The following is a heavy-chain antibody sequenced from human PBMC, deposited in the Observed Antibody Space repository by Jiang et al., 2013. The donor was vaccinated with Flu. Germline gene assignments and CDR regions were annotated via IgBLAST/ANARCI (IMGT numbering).Heavy chain of an antibody. D-gene: IGHD6-13*01. Sequence: GYTFTSYYMHWVRQAPGQGLEWMGIINPSGGSTSYAQKFQGRVTMTRDTSTSTVYMELSSLRSEDTAVYYCARDHGIAAAEYYFDYWGQGTLVTVSS. CDR3: ARDHGIAAAEYYFDY. J-gene: IGHJ4*02. CDR2: INPSGGST. V-gene: IGHV1-46*03. CDR1: GYTFTSYY.